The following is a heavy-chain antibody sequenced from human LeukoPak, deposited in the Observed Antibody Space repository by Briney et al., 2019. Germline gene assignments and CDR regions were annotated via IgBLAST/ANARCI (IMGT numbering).Heavy chain of an antibody. V-gene: IGHV4-39*01. J-gene: IGHJ3*02. CDR1: GGSISSSSYY. CDR2: IYYSGST. CDR3: ARAVGSEDAFDI. Sequence: SETLSLTCTVSGGSISSSSYYWGWIRQPPGKGLEWIGSIYYSGSTYYNPSLKSRVTISVDTSKNQFSLKLSSVTAADTAVYYCARAVGSEDAFDIWGQGTMVTVSS. D-gene: IGHD1-26*01.